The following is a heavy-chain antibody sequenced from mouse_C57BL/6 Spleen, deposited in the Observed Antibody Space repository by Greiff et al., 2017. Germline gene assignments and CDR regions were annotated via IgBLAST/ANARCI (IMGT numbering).Heavy chain of an antibody. CDR1: GYTFTDYY. Sequence: VQLQQSGPELVKPGASVKISCKASGYTFTDYYMNWVKQSHGKGLEWIGDIHPNNGGTSYNQKFTGKATLTVDKSSSTAYMELRSLTSEDSACYYCARGDQSWFAYWGQGTLVTVSA. CDR3: ARGDQSWFAY. J-gene: IGHJ3*01. CDR2: IHPNNGGT. V-gene: IGHV1-26*01.